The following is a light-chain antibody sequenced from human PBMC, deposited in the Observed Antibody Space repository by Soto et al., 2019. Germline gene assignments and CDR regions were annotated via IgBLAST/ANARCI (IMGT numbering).Light chain of an antibody. J-gene: IGLJ3*02. CDR3: SSYTSSNTWV. CDR2: EVS. Sequence: QSALTQPASVSGSPGQSITFSCTGTSSDVGGYNYVSWYQHHPGKAPKLMIYEVSNRPSGVSNRFSGSKSGNTASLTISGLQAEDEADYYCSSYTSSNTWVFGGGTKVTVL. CDR1: SSDVGGYNY. V-gene: IGLV2-14*01.